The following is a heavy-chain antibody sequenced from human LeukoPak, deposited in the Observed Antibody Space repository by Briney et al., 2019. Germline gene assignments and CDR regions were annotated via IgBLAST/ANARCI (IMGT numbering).Heavy chain of an antibody. CDR2: IYYSGST. CDR3: ARLGYYYYGMDV. Sequence: PSETLSLTCTVSGGSISSCYWSWLRQPPGKGLEWIGYIYYSGSTSYNPSLKSRVTISVDTSKNQSSLQLSSVTAADTAVYYCARLGYYYYGMDVWGQGTTVTVSS. J-gene: IGHJ6*02. V-gene: IGHV4-59*08. CDR1: GGSISSCY.